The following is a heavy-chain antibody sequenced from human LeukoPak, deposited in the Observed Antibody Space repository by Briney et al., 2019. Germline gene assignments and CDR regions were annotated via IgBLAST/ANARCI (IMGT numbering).Heavy chain of an antibody. V-gene: IGHV4-34*01. J-gene: IGHJ4*02. D-gene: IGHD2-2*02. CDR1: GGSFSGYH. CDR3: ARTPFPRYCSSTSCYTRGGYFDY. Sequence: SETLSLTCAVYGGSFSGYHWSWIRQPPGKGLEWIGEINHSGSTNYNPSLKSRVTISVDTSKNQFSLKLSSVTAADTAVYYCARTPFPRYCSSTSCYTRGGYFDYWGQGTLVTVSS. CDR2: INHSGST.